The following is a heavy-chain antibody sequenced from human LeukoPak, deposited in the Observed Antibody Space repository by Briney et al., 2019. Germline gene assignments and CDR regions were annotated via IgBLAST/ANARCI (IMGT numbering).Heavy chain of an antibody. CDR1: GGSFSGHY. J-gene: IGHJ4*02. CDR2: ISHSGST. CDR3: AAVTTGY. Sequence: SETLSLTCAVYGGSFSGHYWNWIRQPPGKGLEWIGEISHSGSTNYSPSLKSRVTISLDTSKNQFSLKVNSVTAADTAVYYCAAVTTGYWGPGTLVTVSS. V-gene: IGHV4-34*01. D-gene: IGHD4-17*01.